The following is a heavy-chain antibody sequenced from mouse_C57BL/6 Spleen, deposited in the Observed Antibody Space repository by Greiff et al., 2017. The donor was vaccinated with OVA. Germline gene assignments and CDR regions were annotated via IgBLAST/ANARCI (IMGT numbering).Heavy chain of an antibody. CDR1: GYTFTSYW. Sequence: QVQLQQPGAELVKPGASVKLSCKASGYTFTSYWMHWVKQRPGQGLEWIGMIHPNSGSTNYNEKFKSKATLTVDKSSSTAYMQLSSLTSEDSAVYYCARIYYYGSSYDYAMDYWGQGTSVTVSS. CDR2: IHPNSGST. J-gene: IGHJ4*01. V-gene: IGHV1-64*01. CDR3: ARIYYYGSSYDYAMDY. D-gene: IGHD1-1*01.